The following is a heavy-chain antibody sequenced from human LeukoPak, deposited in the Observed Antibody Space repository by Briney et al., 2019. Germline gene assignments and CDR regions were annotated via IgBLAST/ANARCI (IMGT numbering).Heavy chain of an antibody. CDR2: IRGSGDDT. D-gene: IGHD1-7*01. CDR1: GFTFSSYA. Sequence: GGSLRLSCAASGFTFSSYAMSWVRRAPGKGLEWVSAIRGSGDDTYYADSVKGRFTISRDNSNNALYLQMNSLRADDTAVYYCAKAHDDWNYVYFRHWGQGTLVTVSS. CDR3: AKAHDDWNYVYFRH. J-gene: IGHJ1*01. V-gene: IGHV3-23*01.